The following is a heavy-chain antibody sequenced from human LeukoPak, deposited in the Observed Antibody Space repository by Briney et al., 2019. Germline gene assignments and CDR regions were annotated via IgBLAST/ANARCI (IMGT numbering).Heavy chain of an antibody. Sequence: SQTLSLTCTVSGGSISSGGYYWSWIRQHPGKGLEWIGYIYYSGSTNYNPSLKSRVTISVDTSKNQFSLKLSSVTAADTAVYYCARRTGPYSSGYYALAFDIWGQGTMVTVSS. D-gene: IGHD3-22*01. CDR2: IYYSGST. J-gene: IGHJ3*02. CDR1: GGSISSGGYY. CDR3: ARRTGPYSSGYYALAFDI. V-gene: IGHV4-31*03.